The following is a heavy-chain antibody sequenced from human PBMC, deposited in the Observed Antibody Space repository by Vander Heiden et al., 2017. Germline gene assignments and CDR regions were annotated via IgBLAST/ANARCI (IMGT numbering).Heavy chain of an antibody. CDR1: GFTFSRHA. V-gene: IGHV3-23*01. D-gene: IGHD1-7*01. CDR2: ISGSGGST. Sequence: EVQLLESGGGLVQPGGSLRLSCAASGFTFSRHAMSWVRQAPGKGLEWVSAISGSGGSTYYADSVKGRFTISRDNSKNTLYLQMNSLRAEDTAVYYCANFRTYYFDYWGQGTLVTVSS. CDR3: ANFRTYYFDY. J-gene: IGHJ4*02.